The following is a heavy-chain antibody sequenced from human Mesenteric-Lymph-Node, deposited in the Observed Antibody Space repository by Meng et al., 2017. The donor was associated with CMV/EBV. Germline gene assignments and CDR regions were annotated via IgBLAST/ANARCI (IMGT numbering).Heavy chain of an antibody. J-gene: IGHJ4*02. CDR1: GDAVSGGSYY. CDR2: IYNSVST. V-gene: IGHV4-61*01. CDR3: ARDQPADY. Sequence: SLTWTVSGDAVSGGSYYWTWIRQAPGKGLEWIGYIYNSVSTNYNPSLKSRVTISVDTSKNQFSLKLTSVTAADTAVYYCARDQPADYWGQGTLVTVSS.